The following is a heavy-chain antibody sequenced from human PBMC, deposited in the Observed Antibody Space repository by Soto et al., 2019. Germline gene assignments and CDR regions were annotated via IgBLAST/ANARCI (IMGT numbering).Heavy chain of an antibody. J-gene: IGHJ4*02. V-gene: IGHV3-7*04. CDR2: INQDGSER. CDR3: ARGTSLDY. Sequence: GGSLRLSCAASGFTLSTYYMNWVRQAPGKGLEWVANINQDGSERFSVDSVKGRFTIYRDNAKNSLYLQMNSLGAEDTAIYYCARGTSLDYWGQGTLVTVSS. CDR1: GFTLSTYY.